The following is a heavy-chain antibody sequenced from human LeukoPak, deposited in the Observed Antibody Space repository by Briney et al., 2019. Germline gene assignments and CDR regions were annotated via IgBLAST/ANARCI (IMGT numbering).Heavy chain of an antibody. J-gene: IGHJ5*02. V-gene: IGHV3-7*04. CDR3: ARAVETGVDYFDP. CDR1: GFTIRSYW. D-gene: IGHD1-1*01. Sequence: PGGSLRLSCAGSGFTIRSYWMSWVRQAPGKGLEWVANINQDGSERYYVDSVKGRFTISRDNAKNSQYLQVDILRAEDTAVYYCARAVETGVDYFDPWGQGTLVTVSS. CDR2: INQDGSER.